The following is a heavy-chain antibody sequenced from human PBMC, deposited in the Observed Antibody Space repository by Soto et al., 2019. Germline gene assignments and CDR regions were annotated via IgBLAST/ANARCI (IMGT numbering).Heavy chain of an antibody. J-gene: IGHJ4*02. V-gene: IGHV4-31*03. Sequence: SETLSLTCTVSGGSINSGGYYWNWIRQHPGKGLEWIGSIYYSGTTYYNPSLKSRVTISVDTSKSQFSLNLNSVTVADTAVYYCARIRGYSYDPIDYWGQGTLVTVSS. CDR1: GGSINSGGYY. CDR2: IYYSGTT. CDR3: ARIRGYSYDPIDY. D-gene: IGHD5-18*01.